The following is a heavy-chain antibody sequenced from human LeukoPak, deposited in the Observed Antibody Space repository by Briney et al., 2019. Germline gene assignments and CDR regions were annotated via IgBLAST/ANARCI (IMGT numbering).Heavy chain of an antibody. Sequence: PSETLSLTCVVSSGSISDKNWWSWVRQAPGKGLEWIGYMYSSGTTYYNPSLKSRLTISVDTSKNQFSLKLTSVTAADTAVYYCASGTTVTNFAYWGQGTLVTVSS. CDR3: ASGTTVTNFAY. J-gene: IGHJ4*02. CDR1: SGSISDKNW. CDR2: MYSSGTT. D-gene: IGHD4-17*01. V-gene: IGHV4-4*02.